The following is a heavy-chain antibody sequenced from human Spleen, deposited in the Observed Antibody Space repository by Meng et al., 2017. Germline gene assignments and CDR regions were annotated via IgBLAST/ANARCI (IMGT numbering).Heavy chain of an antibody. CDR3: ARDPTGGEDHQRV. V-gene: IGHV4-30-2*01. CDR1: GGSISSGGYS. J-gene: IGHJ4*02. CDR2: IYHSGIT. D-gene: IGHD1-14*01. Sequence: QLQLQESGSGLVKPSQTLSLTCAVSGGSISSGGYSWSWFRQPPGKGLEWIGKIYHSGITIYNPSLKSRVTMSVDNSKNQFSLKLNSMTAADTAVYYCARDPTGGEDHQRVWGQGTLVTVSS.